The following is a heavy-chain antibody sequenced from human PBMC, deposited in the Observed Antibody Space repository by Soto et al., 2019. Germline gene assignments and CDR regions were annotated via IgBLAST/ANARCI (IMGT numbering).Heavy chain of an antibody. V-gene: IGHV4-39*01. CDR2: VYYNENT. D-gene: IGHD3-10*01. CDR1: GASISRFAYY. Sequence: QLQLQESGPGLVRPSETLSLTRNVSGASISRFAYYWAWIRQPPGKGLEWIVTVYYNENTYYNPSLKSLVTISVDTAKNQYSLNLRSVTAADTAVYFCARRERYYGSPGWFDPWGQGTLVTVSS. CDR3: ARRERYYGSPGWFDP. J-gene: IGHJ5*02.